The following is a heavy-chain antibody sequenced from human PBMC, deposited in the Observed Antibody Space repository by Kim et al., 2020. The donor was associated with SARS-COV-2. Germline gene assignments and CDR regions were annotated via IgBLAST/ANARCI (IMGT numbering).Heavy chain of an antibody. J-gene: IGHJ4*02. CDR1: GYTFTSYA. CDR3: ARDSYYYGSGSPKPFGY. Sequence: ASVKVSCKASGYTFTSYAMHWVRQAPGQRLEWMGWINAGNGNTKYSQKFRGRVTITRDTSASTAYMELSSLRSEDTAVYYCARDSYYYGSGSPKPFGYWGQGTLVTVSS. V-gene: IGHV1-3*01. D-gene: IGHD3-10*01. CDR2: INAGNGNT.